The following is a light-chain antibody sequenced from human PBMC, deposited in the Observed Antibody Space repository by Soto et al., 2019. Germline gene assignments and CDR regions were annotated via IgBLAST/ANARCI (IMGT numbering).Light chain of an antibody. CDR2: DVS. CDR3: GSYTSSGTLPPYV. J-gene: IGLJ1*01. V-gene: IGLV2-14*01. CDR1: RSDIGDYNY. Sequence: QSVLTQTASVSGSPGQSITISRTGARSDIGDYNYVSWYQQHPGKAPKHIIYDVSDRPSGISRRFSGSKSGSTASLTISGLQAEDEADYSCGSYTSSGTLPPYVLGTGTKVTVL.